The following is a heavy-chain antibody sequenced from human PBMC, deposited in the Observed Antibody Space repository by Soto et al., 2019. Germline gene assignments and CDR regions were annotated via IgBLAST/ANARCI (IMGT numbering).Heavy chain of an antibody. V-gene: IGHV4-59*01. CDR3: ARVAASCSFQFSFYGMDV. D-gene: IGHD2-15*01. CDR2: IYYSGAT. CDR1: GGSISSYY. Sequence: SETLSLTCKVSGGSISSYYWNWIRQPPGKGLEWIGNIYYSGATNYSPSLESRVTISVDTSKNQISLKLRSVTAADTAVYYCARVAASCSFQFSFYGMDVWGQGTTVTVSS. J-gene: IGHJ6*02.